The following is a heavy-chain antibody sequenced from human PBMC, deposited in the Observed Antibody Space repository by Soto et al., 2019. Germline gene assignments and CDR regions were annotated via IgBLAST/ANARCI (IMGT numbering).Heavy chain of an antibody. CDR1: GGSISSSTYY. CDR3: TSAGFH. Sequence: QLQLQESGPGLVKPSETLSLTCTVSGGSISSSTYYWGWIRQPPGKGLEWIGRIYYSGRTYYSPPCKSRVTISVDTSKNQLSLKVRSVTAADTAMYYCTSAGFHWGQGTLVTVSS. V-gene: IGHV4-39*01. CDR2: IYYSGRT. D-gene: IGHD2-15*01. J-gene: IGHJ4*02.